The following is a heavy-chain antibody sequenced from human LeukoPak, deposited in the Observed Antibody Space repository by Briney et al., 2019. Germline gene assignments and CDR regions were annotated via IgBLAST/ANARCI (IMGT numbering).Heavy chain of an antibody. V-gene: IGHV4-39*01. Sequence: SETLSLTCTVSGGSISSSSYYWGWIRQPPGKGLEWIGGIYYSGSTYYNPSLKSRVTISVDTSKNQFSLKLSSVTAADTAVYYCARHGYCSSTSCYKNWFDPWGQGTLVTVSS. CDR1: GGSISSSSYY. J-gene: IGHJ5*02. CDR2: IYYSGST. CDR3: ARHGYCSSTSCYKNWFDP. D-gene: IGHD2-2*02.